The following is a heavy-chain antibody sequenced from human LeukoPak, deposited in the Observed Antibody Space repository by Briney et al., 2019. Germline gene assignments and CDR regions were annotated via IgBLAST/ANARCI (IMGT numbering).Heavy chain of an antibody. CDR2: IGGSGGDT. V-gene: IGHV3-23*01. Sequence: GGSLRLSCAASGFTFSDYGMSWVRQAPGRGLEWVSGIGGSGGDTYYADSVKGRFTISRDNSKNTLYLQMNSLRAEDTAVYYCAKDFSSDFPAWGQGTLVTVSS. D-gene: IGHD6-19*01. J-gene: IGHJ5*02. CDR3: AKDFSSDFPA. CDR1: GFTFSDYG.